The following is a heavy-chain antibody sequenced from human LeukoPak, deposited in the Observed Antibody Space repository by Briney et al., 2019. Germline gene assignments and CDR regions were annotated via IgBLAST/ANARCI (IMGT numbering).Heavy chain of an antibody. CDR2: IYTSGST. D-gene: IGHD4-17*01. Sequence: GSLRLSCAASGFTFSNAWMSWVRQAPGKGLEWIGRIYTSGSTNYNPSLKSRVTISVDTSKNQFSLKLSSVTAADTAVYYCARWPGFSYGDYRTGYFDAFDIWGQGTMVTVSS. CDR3: ARWPGFSYGDYRTGYFDAFDI. J-gene: IGHJ3*02. V-gene: IGHV4-59*10. CDR1: GFTFSNAW.